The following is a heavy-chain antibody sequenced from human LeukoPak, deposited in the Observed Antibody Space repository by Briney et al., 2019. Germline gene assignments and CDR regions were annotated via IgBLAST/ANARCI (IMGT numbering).Heavy chain of an antibody. Sequence: GGSLRLSCSASGFTLRNYWMHWVRQAPGKGLVWVSHINGDGSNTGYADFVKGRFTISRNNAENTLYLQINSLRAEDTAVYHCARGNYPSSFDSWGQGTLVTVSS. CDR2: INGDGSNT. V-gene: IGHV3-74*01. D-gene: IGHD5-24*01. J-gene: IGHJ4*02. CDR3: ARGNYPSSFDS. CDR1: GFTLRNYW.